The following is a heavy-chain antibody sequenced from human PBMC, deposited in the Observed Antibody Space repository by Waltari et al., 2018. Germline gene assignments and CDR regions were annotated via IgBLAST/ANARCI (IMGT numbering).Heavy chain of an antibody. D-gene: IGHD6-13*01. Sequence: QVQLVESGGGVVQPGGSLRLSCAASGFTSSSYGMHWVRQAPGKGLEWVAFIRYDGSNKYYADSVKGRFTISRDNSKNTLYLQMNSLRAEDTAVYYCAKDLGPPGQLFDYWGQGTLVTVSS. V-gene: IGHV3-30*02. CDR2: IRYDGSNK. CDR3: AKDLGPPGQLFDY. CDR1: GFTSSSYG. J-gene: IGHJ4*02.